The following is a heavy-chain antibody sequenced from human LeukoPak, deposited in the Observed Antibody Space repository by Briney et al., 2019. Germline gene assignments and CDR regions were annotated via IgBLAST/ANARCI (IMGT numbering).Heavy chain of an antibody. Sequence: PGGSLRLSCAASGFTFSSYAMNWVRQAPGKGLEWVSTIINSGDRTYYADSVKGRFTISRDNSKNTLYLQMNSLRTEDTAVYYCAKDFVPRGGSYFPGFDYWGQGTLVIVFS. D-gene: IGHD1-26*01. V-gene: IGHV3-23*01. CDR3: AKDFVPRGGSYFPGFDY. CDR1: GFTFSSYA. J-gene: IGHJ4*02. CDR2: IINSGDRT.